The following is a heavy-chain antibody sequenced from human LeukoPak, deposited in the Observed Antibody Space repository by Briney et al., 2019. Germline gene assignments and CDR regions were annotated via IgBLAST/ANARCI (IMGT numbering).Heavy chain of an antibody. CDR2: ISPYNGDT. Sequence: ASVKVSCKAAGYTFSTYDISWVRQAPGQGLEWMGWISPYNGDTDYAQKLQGRVTMTTDTSTSIAYMDLGSLRSDDTAVYYCARKLYDSSRYGQTYYFDYWGQGTLVTVSS. CDR3: ARKLYDSSRYGQTYYFDY. V-gene: IGHV1-18*01. J-gene: IGHJ4*02. D-gene: IGHD3-22*01. CDR1: GYTFSTYD.